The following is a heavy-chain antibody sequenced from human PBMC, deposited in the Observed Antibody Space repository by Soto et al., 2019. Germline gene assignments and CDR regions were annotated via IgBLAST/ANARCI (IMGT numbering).Heavy chain of an antibody. D-gene: IGHD1-26*01. J-gene: IGHJ5*02. CDR3: ARGYSPALGAPWARVNWFDP. CDR1: GGPVTSYH. CDR2: TAYTGNT. Sequence: SEALSLTCVVSGGPVTSYHWSWIRQFPGKGLVWIAYTAYTGNTNYNPSLKSRVTISIDTTKNQLSLKLTSETAADTAVYYCARGYSPALGAPWARVNWFDPWGQGTLVTVSS. V-gene: IGHV4-59*02.